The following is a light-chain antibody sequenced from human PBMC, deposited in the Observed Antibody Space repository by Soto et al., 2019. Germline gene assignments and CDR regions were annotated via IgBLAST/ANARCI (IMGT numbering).Light chain of an antibody. CDR2: DAS. V-gene: IGKV3-11*01. CDR3: QQRSNWPPVT. J-gene: IGKJ5*01. Sequence: EIVLTQSPATLSLSPGERATLSCRASQSVSSYLAWYQQKPGQAPRLLIYDASTRATGIPASFSGSGSGTDFTLPISSLQPEDFAVYYCQQRSNWPPVTFGPGTRLEIK. CDR1: QSVSSY.